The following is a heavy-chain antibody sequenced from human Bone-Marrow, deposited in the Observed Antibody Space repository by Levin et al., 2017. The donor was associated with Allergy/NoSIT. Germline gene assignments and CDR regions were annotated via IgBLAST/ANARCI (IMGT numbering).Heavy chain of an antibody. CDR3: AKEDTSMAYSSCMDV. J-gene: IGHJ6*02. CDR1: GFTIDSHW. D-gene: IGHD5-18*01. CDR2: INSDRSST. Sequence: GESLKISCVASGFTIDSHWMHWVRQVPGKGLAWVSRINSDRSSTAYAGSVKGRFTISRDNAKNMLYLQMNSLRAEDTAVYYCAKEDTSMAYSSCMDVWGQGTTVTVSS. V-gene: IGHV3-74*01.